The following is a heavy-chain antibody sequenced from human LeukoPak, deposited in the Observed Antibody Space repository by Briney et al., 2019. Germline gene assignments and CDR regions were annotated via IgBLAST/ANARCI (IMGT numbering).Heavy chain of an antibody. D-gene: IGHD3-22*01. CDR2: ISSSSSYI. J-gene: IGHJ5*02. V-gene: IGHV3-21*01. CDR1: GFTFSSYS. Sequence: GGSLRLSCAASGFTFSSYSMNWVRQAPRKGLEWVSSISSSSSYIYYADSVKGRFTISRDNAKNTLYLQMNSLRAEDTAVYYCARDYYDSSGYQRYNWFDPWGQGTLVTVSS. CDR3: ARDYYDSSGYQRYNWFDP.